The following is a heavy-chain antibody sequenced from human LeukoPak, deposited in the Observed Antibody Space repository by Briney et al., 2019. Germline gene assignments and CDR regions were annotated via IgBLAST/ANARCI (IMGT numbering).Heavy chain of an antibody. Sequence: GRSLRLFCAASGFTFSSYGMHWVRQAPGKGLEWVAVISYDGSNKYYADSVKGRFTISRDNSKNTLYLQMNSLRAEDTAVYYCAKFPSAATPGVEYAFDIWGQGTMVTVSS. CDR2: ISYDGSNK. V-gene: IGHV3-30*18. D-gene: IGHD2-15*01. CDR3: AKFPSAATPGVEYAFDI. CDR1: GFTFSSYG. J-gene: IGHJ3*02.